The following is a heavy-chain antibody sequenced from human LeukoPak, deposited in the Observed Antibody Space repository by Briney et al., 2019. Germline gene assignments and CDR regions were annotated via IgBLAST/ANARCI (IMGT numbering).Heavy chain of an antibody. CDR1: GFTFSVYW. J-gene: IGHJ3*02. CDR2: INTDGSGT. CDR3: ARDQLRTGAFDI. V-gene: IGHV3-74*01. D-gene: IGHD4-17*01. Sequence: GGSLRLSCAASGFTFSVYWMHWVRQAPGKGLVWVSRINTDGSGTAYADSVKGRFTISRDNARDSLYLQMSSLRAEDTAVYYCARDQLRTGAFDIWGQGTMVTVSS.